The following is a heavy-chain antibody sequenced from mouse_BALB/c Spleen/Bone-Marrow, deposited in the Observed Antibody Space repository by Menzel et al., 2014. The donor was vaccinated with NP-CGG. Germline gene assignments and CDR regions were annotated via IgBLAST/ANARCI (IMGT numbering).Heavy chain of an antibody. D-gene: IGHD1-2*01. CDR3: ASTAGTQYDYFAY. J-gene: IGHJ2*01. CDR1: GYTFTGYA. Sequence: QVQLKDSGPELVRPGVSVKISCKGFGYTFTGYAIHRVKQSHAKTLEWIGVISSYSGNTNYNQKFKGRATMTVDKSSSTAYMELARLTSEDSAIYYCASTAGTQYDYFAYWGQGTTLTVSS. V-gene: IGHV1-67*01. CDR2: ISSYSGNT.